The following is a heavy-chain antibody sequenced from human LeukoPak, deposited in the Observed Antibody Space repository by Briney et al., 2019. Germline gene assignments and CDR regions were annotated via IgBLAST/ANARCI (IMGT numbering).Heavy chain of an antibody. CDR3: VKVGSNYGDPKDY. Sequence: GGSLRLSCAASAFIFSSYAMSWVRQAPGKGLEWVSTISGGGDYTFYADSVKGRFTVSRDNSKNTLFVQMNSLRADDTAVYYCVKVGSNYGDPKDYWGQGTLVSVTS. V-gene: IGHV3-23*01. J-gene: IGHJ4*02. CDR1: AFIFSSYA. D-gene: IGHD4-17*01. CDR2: ISGGGDYT.